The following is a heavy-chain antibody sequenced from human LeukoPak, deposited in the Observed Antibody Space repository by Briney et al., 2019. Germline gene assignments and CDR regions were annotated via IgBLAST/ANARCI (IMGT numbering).Heavy chain of an antibody. Sequence: GGSLRLSCAASGFIFSSYAMTWVRQAPGKGLEWVSGISGSGANTYYADSVKGRFTISRDNSKDTLYLQTNSLRAEDTAIYYCAKLGGPYNWDYAGLNYMDVWGKGTTFTVSS. CDR3: AKLGGPYNWDYAGLNYMDV. D-gene: IGHD1-7*01. J-gene: IGHJ6*03. V-gene: IGHV3-23*01. CDR2: ISGSGANT. CDR1: GFIFSSYA.